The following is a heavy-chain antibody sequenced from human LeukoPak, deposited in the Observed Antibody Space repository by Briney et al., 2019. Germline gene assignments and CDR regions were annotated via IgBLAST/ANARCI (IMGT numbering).Heavy chain of an antibody. CDR2: IIPILGIA. Sequence: SVKVSCKASGGTFISYAISWVRQAPGQGLEWMGRIIPILGIANYAQKFQGRVTITADKSTSTAYMELSSLRSEDTAVYYCASSSSSWYRNWFDPWGQGTLVTVSS. CDR3: ASSSSSWYRNWFDP. D-gene: IGHD6-13*01. CDR1: GGTFISYA. J-gene: IGHJ5*02. V-gene: IGHV1-69*04.